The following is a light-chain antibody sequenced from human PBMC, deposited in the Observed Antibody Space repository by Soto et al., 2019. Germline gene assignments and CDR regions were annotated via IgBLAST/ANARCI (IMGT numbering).Light chain of an antibody. V-gene: IGKV3-20*01. Sequence: EVVLTQSPGTLSLSPGERATLSCRASQSVSSSYLAWYQQKSGQVPRLLIYGASSRAPGIPDRFSVSGSGTDFPLTISRLEPEDVAVYYCHHSGNSHGTFGQGAKV. CDR3: HHSGNSHGT. J-gene: IGKJ1*01. CDR1: QSVSSSY. CDR2: GAS.